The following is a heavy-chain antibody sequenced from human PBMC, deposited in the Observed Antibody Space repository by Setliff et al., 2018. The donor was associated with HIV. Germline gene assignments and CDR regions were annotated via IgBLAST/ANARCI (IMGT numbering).Heavy chain of an antibody. Sequence: SVKVSCKASGGTFSSHAINWVRQAPGQGLEWMGGIIPMFGTAHYAQMFQDRVTISADESTSKVSLEVSSLRSDDTAVYYCAIGTEYISGRRAFDIWGRGTMVTVSS. V-gene: IGHV1-69*13. CDR2: IIPMFGTA. CDR3: AIGTEYISGRRAFDI. CDR1: GGTFSSHA. D-gene: IGHD5-18*01. J-gene: IGHJ3*02.